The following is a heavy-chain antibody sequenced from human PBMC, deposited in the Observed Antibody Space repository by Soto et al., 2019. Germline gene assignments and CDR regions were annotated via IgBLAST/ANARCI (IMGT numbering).Heavy chain of an antibody. Sequence: QVQLQESGPGLVKPSQTLSLTCTVSGGSISSGGYYWSWIRQHPGKGLEWIGYIYYSGSTYYNTSLKSRVTISVDKSKNQSSLKRSSVTAADTAVYYCASRGYSYGFSLGMDVWGKGTTVTVSS. CDR1: GGSISSGGYY. D-gene: IGHD5-18*01. CDR3: ASRGYSYGFSLGMDV. CDR2: IYYSGST. V-gene: IGHV4-31*03. J-gene: IGHJ6*04.